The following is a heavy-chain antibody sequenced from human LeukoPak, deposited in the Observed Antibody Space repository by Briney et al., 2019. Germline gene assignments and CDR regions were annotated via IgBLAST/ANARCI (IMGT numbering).Heavy chain of an antibody. J-gene: IGHJ4*02. D-gene: IGHD1-26*01. CDR2: ISWNSGSI. Sequence: GGSLRLSCAASGFTFDDYAMHWVRQAPGKGLEWVSGISWNSGSIGYADSVKGRFTISRDNAKNSLYLQMNSLRAEDTALYYCAKDMMRRGSLAMDYWGQGTLVTVSS. V-gene: IGHV3-9*01. CDR3: AKDMMRRGSLAMDY. CDR1: GFTFDDYA.